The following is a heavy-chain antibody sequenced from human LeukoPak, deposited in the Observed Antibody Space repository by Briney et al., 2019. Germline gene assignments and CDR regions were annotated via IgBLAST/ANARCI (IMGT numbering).Heavy chain of an antibody. V-gene: IGHV3-30*04. CDR3: ARESGTYYSIDY. D-gene: IGHD1-26*01. CDR2: ISYDGSNK. J-gene: IGHJ4*02. Sequence: GGSLRLSCAASGFTFSSYAMHWVRQAPGKGLEWVAVISYDGSNKYYADSVKGRFTISRDNAKNLLYLQMNSLRAEDTAVYYCARESGTYYSIDYWGQGTLVTVSS. CDR1: GFTFSSYA.